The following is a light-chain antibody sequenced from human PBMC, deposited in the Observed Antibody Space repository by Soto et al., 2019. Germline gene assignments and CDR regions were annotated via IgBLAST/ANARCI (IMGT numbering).Light chain of an antibody. J-gene: IGLJ1*01. Sequence: QSALTQPASVSGSPGQSITISCTGTSSDIGSHNYVSWYQQHPGKAPKVMIYEVSYRPSGVSNRFSGSKSGSTASLIISRLQTEDEADYYCVSYTSSTTYVFGTGTKVTVL. CDR2: EVS. V-gene: IGLV2-14*01. CDR1: SSDIGSHNY. CDR3: VSYTSSTTYV.